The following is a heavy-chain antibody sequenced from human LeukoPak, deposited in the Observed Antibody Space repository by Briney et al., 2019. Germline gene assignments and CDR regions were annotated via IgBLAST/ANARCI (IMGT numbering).Heavy chain of an antibody. CDR3: TSTYYYDSSGYYSSCYFDY. V-gene: IGHV3-15*01. Sequence: PGGSLRLSCAASGFTFSSYWMTWVRQAPGKGLEWVGRIKSKTDGGTTDYAAPVKGRFTISRDDSKNTLYLQMNSLKTEDTAVYYCTSTYYYDSSGYYSSCYFDYWGQGTLVTASS. D-gene: IGHD3-22*01. CDR1: GFTFSSYW. J-gene: IGHJ4*02. CDR2: IKSKTDGGTT.